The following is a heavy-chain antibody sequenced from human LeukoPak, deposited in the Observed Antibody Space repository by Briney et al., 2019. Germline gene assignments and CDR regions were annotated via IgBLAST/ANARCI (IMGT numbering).Heavy chain of an antibody. Sequence: GGSLRLSCAASGFTFSGSAMHWVRQASGKGLEWVGRIRSKANSYATAYAASVKGRFTISRDDSKTTAYLHMNSLKTEDTAVYYCTRLDSSGWSDYWGQGTLVTVSS. CDR1: GFTFSGSA. CDR2: IRSKANSYAT. CDR3: TRLDSSGWSDY. V-gene: IGHV3-73*01. D-gene: IGHD6-19*01. J-gene: IGHJ4*02.